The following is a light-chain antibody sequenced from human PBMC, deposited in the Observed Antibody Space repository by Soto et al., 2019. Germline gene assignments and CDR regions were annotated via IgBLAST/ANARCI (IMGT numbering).Light chain of an antibody. CDR3: QQYGSSPLT. CDR1: QSVSSSY. V-gene: IGKV3-20*01. J-gene: IGKJ4*01. CDR2: GAS. Sequence: EIVLTQSPGTLSLSPGERATLSCGASQSVSSSYLAWYQQKPGQAPRLLIYGASSRATGIPDRLSGSGSGTDFTLTISRLEPEDFAVYYCQQYGSSPLTFGGGTKVDIX.